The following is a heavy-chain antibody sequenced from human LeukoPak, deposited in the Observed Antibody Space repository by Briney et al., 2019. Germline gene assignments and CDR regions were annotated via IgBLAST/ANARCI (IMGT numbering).Heavy chain of an antibody. CDR1: GFTFSSYG. CDR3: ARANTMALGAFDI. Sequence: GGSLRLSCAASGFTFSSYGMHWVRQAPGKGLEWVAVISYDGSNKYYADSVKGRFTISRDNSKNTLYLQMDSLRAEDTAVYYCARANTMALGAFDIWGQGTMVTVSS. D-gene: IGHD3-10*01. CDR2: ISYDGSNK. V-gene: IGHV3-30*03. J-gene: IGHJ3*02.